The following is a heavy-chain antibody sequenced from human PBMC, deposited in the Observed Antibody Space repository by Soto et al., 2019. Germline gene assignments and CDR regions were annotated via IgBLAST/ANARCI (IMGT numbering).Heavy chain of an antibody. V-gene: IGHV3-23*01. CDR2: ISVGSTTI. CDR1: AFTFGTYA. D-gene: IGHD4-17*01. CDR3: VKDPNGDYIGAFDS. J-gene: IGHJ4*02. Sequence: EVQRSESGGGLVRPGGSLRLSCEGSAFTFGTYAMTWVRQAPGKGLEWLSAISVGSTTIKYADSVKGRFTISRDNSKNMLYLQMNSLRAEDTAIYYCVKDPNGDYIGAFDSWGQGSLVTVSS.